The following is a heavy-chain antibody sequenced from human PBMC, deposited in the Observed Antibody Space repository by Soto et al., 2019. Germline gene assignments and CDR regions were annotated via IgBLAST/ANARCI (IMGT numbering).Heavy chain of an antibody. CDR1: GGSISSYY. J-gene: IGHJ5*02. CDR3: ARVNDFWSGYPSFRFDP. V-gene: IGHV4-59*01. Sequence: SETLSLTCTVSGGSISSYYWSWIRQPPGKGLEWIGYIYYSGSTNYNPSLKSRVTISVDTSKNQFSLKLSSVTAADTAVYYCARVNDFWSGYPSFRFDPWGQGTLVTVSS. D-gene: IGHD3-3*01. CDR2: IYYSGST.